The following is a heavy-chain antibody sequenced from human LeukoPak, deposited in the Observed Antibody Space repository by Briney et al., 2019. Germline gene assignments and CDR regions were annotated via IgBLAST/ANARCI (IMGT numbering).Heavy chain of an antibody. CDR1: GASISSGGYY. CDR2: IYYTGSA. D-gene: IGHD2-21*02. Sequence: PSETLSLTCGVSGASISSGGYYWSWIRQHPGKGLEWIGYIYYTGSAYYNPSLKSRVTISVDTSNNQFSLKLSSVTAADTAVYFCARDRGDHVSLDWGQGTLVTVSS. V-gene: IGHV4-31*11. J-gene: IGHJ4*02. CDR3: ARDRGDHVSLD.